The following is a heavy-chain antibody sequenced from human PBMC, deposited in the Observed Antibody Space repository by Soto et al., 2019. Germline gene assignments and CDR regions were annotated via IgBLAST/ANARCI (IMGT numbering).Heavy chain of an antibody. CDR3: ARVVVAASVSYSWENYYYGMDV. J-gene: IGHJ6*02. D-gene: IGHD2-15*01. V-gene: IGHV4-59*08. Sequence: SEPLSLTCTVSGGYISSYYWSWIRQPTGKGLEWIGYIYYSGSTNYNPSLKSRVTISVDTSKNQFSLKLSSVTAADTAVYYCARVVVAASVSYSWENYYYGMDVWGQGTTVTVSS. CDR1: GGYISSYY. CDR2: IYYSGST.